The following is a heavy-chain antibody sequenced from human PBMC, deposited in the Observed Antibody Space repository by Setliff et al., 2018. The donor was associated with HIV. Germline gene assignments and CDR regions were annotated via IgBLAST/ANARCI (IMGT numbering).Heavy chain of an antibody. CDR1: GGTVNNYI. V-gene: IGHV7-4-1*02. D-gene: IGHD3-10*01. CDR3: ARGGDRMQIWSRFPFDI. CDR2: INTNTGSP. Sequence: ASVKVSCKVSGGTVNNYIISWVRQAPGQGFEWMGWINTNTGSPTYAQGFTRRFVFSLDPSVRTAYLQITGLKAEDTAVYYCARGGDRMQIWSRFPFDIWGQGTMVTVSS. J-gene: IGHJ3*02.